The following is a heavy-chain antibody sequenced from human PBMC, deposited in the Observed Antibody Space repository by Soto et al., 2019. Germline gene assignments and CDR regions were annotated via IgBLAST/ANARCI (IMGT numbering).Heavy chain of an antibody. CDR1: GGSISSYY. D-gene: IGHD3-10*01. J-gene: IGHJ6*02. V-gene: IGHV4-59*01. Sequence: SETLSLTCTVSGGSISSYYLSWIRQPPGKGLEWIGYIYYSGSTNYNPSLKSRVTISVDTSKNQFSLKLSSVTAADTAVYYCARGNRLWFGELFYYGMDVWGQGTTVTVS. CDR2: IYYSGST. CDR3: ARGNRLWFGELFYYGMDV.